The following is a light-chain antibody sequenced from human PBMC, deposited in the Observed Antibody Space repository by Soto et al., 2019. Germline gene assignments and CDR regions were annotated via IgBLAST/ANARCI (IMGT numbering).Light chain of an antibody. CDR3: QSYDSSLSGYV. CDR2: GNN. CDR1: SSNLGAPYD. Sequence: QSVLTQPPSVSGAPGQTVIISCSGSSSNLGAPYDVNWFRQLPGTVPRLLIYGNNNRPSGLPDRFSASKSGTSASLAITGLQAEDEADYYCQSYDSSLSGYVFGTGTKVTVL. J-gene: IGLJ1*01. V-gene: IGLV1-40*01.